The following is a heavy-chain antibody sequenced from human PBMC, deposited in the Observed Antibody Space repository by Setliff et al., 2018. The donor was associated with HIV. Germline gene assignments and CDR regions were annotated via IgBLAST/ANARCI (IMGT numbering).Heavy chain of an antibody. J-gene: IGHJ6*03. CDR1: GGSISSYY. CDR3: ARHAPRNHDLAGVFYPYYMDV. CDR2: IYYSGST. V-gene: IGHV4-59*08. D-gene: IGHD1-1*01. Sequence: SETLSLTCTVSGGSISSYYWSWIRKPPGKGLEWIGYIYYSGSTTYNPSLKSRVTISVDTSKNQFSLKLSSVTAADTAVYYCARHAPRNHDLAGVFYPYYMDVWGKGTTVTVSS.